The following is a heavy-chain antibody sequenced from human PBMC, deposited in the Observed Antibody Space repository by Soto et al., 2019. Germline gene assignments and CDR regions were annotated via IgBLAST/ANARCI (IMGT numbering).Heavy chain of an antibody. Sequence: QVQLQESGPGLVKPSETLSLTCTVSGGSISSYYWSWIRQPPGKGLEWIGYIYYSGSTNYNPSLTCRVTMSVTPAKTPLSLKLSSVPAAATAVYSCARGTIQLWYPFAYWGQGTLVTVSS. J-gene: IGHJ4*02. D-gene: IGHD5-18*01. CDR2: IYYSGST. CDR1: GGSISSYY. CDR3: ARGTIQLWYPFAY. V-gene: IGHV4-59*01.